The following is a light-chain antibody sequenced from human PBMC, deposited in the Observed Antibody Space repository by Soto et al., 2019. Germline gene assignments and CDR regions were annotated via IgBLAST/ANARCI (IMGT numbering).Light chain of an antibody. CDR1: QTISTW. Sequence: DIQMTQSPSTLSASVGDRVTITCRASQTISTWLAWYQQKPGKAPKLLIYKASSLESGVPSRFSGSGSGKEFTLTISRLQPDDFATYYCQQYHSYSTFGGGTKVEIK. V-gene: IGKV1-5*03. CDR3: QQYHSYST. CDR2: KAS. J-gene: IGKJ4*01.